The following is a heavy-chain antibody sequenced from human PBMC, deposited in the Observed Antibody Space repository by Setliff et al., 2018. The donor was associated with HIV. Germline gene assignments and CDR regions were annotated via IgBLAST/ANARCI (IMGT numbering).Heavy chain of an antibody. CDR3: ARGTKYSSGWSRGDY. J-gene: IGHJ4*02. CDR2: IFNSGTT. V-gene: IGHV4-61*05. D-gene: IGHD6-19*01. CDR1: GDSISSCISTHY. Sequence: SETLSLTCTVSGDSISSCISTHYCTWIRQPPGAGLEWIGYIFNSGTTNYNPSLKSRVTISLDTSKKQFSLKLNSVTAADTAVYYCARGTKYSSGWSRGDYWGQGTLVTVSS.